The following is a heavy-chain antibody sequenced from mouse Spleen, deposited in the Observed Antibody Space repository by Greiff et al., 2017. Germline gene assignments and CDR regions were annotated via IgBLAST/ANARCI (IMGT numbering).Heavy chain of an antibody. V-gene: IGHV1-15*01. CDR1: GYTFTDYE. CDR2: IDPETGGT. CDR3: ARWGNYRYFDY. D-gene: IGHD2-1*01. Sequence: VQLQQSGAELVRPGASVTLSCTASGYTFTDYEMHWVKQTPVHGLEWIGAIDPETGGTAYNQKFKGKATLTVDTSSSTAYMQLSSLTSEDSAVYYCARWGNYRYFDYWGQGTTLTVSS. J-gene: IGHJ2*01.